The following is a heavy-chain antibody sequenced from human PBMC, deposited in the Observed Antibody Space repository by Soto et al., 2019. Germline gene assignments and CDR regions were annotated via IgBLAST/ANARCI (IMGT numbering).Heavy chain of an antibody. CDR3: ERGPHYYGMDV. CDR1: GGSFSGYY. V-gene: IGHV4-34*01. Sequence: SETLSLTCAVYGGSFSGYYWSWIRQPPGKGLEWIGEINHSGSTNYNPSLKSRVTISVDTSKNQFSLKLSSVTAADTAVYYCERGPHYYGMDVWGQGTTVTVSS. J-gene: IGHJ6*02. CDR2: INHSGST.